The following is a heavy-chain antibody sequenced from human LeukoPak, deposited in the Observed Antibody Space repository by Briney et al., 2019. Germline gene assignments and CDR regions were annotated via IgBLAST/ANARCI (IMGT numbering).Heavy chain of an antibody. CDR2: IFHRGST. CDR1: GGSMESGDYSISSGGYY. V-gene: IGHV4-30-2*01. J-gene: IGHJ5*02. CDR3: ATDSAAPRYCSSTSCYSPSRFDP. D-gene: IGHD2-2*02. Sequence: PSQTLSLTCTVSGGSMESGDYSISSGGYYWTWVRQPPGKGLEWVGHIFHRGSTYYNPSLKSRLTMSVDRPKNQISLKLTSVTAADTGVYYCATDSAAPRYCSSTSCYSPSRFDPWGQGTLVTVSS.